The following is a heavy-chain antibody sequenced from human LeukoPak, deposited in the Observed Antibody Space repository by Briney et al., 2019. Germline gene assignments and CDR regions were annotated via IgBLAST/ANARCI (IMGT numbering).Heavy chain of an antibody. V-gene: IGHV1-2*02. CDR1: GYSFTDYY. CDR3: ARADRLDGGPYLIGP. CDR2: INPNSGGT. Sequence: ASVKVSCKTSGYSFTDYYMHWVRQAPGQGLEWMGWINPNSGGTSSAQRFQGRVTMTRDTSITTVYMEVSWLTSDDTAIYYCARADRLDGGPYLIGPWGQGTLVTVSS. D-gene: IGHD2-21*01. J-gene: IGHJ5*02.